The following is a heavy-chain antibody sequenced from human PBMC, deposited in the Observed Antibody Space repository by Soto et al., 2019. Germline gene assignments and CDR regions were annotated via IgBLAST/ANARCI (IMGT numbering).Heavy chain of an antibody. CDR2: INHSGTS. J-gene: IGHJ6*02. V-gene: IGHV4-34*01. CDR1: GGSFSGFS. D-gene: IGHD1-1*01. CDR3: ASVAETGTPLRGPYYYYGMDV. Sequence: LSLTCSVYGGSFSGFSWNWIRQPPGKGLEWIGEINHSGTSNYNPSLKSRVTMLPDTSKNHFSLKLTSVTAADTAVYYCASVAETGTPLRGPYYYYGMDVWGQGTTVTVSS.